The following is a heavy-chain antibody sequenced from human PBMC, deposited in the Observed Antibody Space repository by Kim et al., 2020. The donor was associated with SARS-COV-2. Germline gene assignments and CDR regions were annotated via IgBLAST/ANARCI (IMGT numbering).Heavy chain of an antibody. Sequence: GGSLRLSCAASGFTFSSYAMSWVRQAPGKGLEWVSAISGSGGSTYYADSVKGRFTISRDNSKNTLYLQMNSLRAEDTAVYYCAKDRSWATVTTHFDYWGQGTLVTVSS. D-gene: IGHD4-17*01. V-gene: IGHV3-23*01. J-gene: IGHJ4*02. CDR1: GFTFSSYA. CDR2: ISGSGGST. CDR3: AKDRSWATVTTHFDY.